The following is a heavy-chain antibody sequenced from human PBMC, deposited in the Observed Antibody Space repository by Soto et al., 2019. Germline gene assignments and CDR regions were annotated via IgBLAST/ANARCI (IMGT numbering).Heavy chain of an antibody. J-gene: IGHJ4*02. Sequence: QVQLQESCPGLVKPSATLSLICTGAGGSISSSYWSWIRQPPGKGLEWIGYIYYIGRTNYNPSLTSRVTISGATSKNQFPLKLTSVHAADTAVYYFARCVPCSDGTWALDYWGQGTLVTVSS. CDR2: IYYIGRT. V-gene: IGHV4-59*12. D-gene: IGHD2-15*01. CDR1: GGSISSSY. CDR3: ARCVPCSDGTWALDY.